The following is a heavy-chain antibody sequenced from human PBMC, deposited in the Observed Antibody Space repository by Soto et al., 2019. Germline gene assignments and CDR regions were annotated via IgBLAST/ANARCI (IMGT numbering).Heavy chain of an antibody. V-gene: IGHV1-2*02. CDR1: GYTFTTYY. Sequence: GSSVKVSCKASGYTFTTYYIHWVRQAPGQGLEWMGGINPSGGSINYAQKFQGRVTMTRDTSISTAYMELSRLRSDDTAVYYCARGIAAAGTGPSGMDVWGQGTTVTVSS. CDR3: ARGIAAAGTGPSGMDV. D-gene: IGHD6-13*01. J-gene: IGHJ6*02. CDR2: INPSGGSI.